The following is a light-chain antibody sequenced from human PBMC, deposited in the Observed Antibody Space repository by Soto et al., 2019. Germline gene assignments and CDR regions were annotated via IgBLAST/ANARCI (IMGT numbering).Light chain of an antibody. CDR1: SFNNGNNY. Sequence: QSVLTQPPSVSAAPGQKVTISCSGSSFNNGNNYVSWYQQLPGTAPKLLIHDNNKRPSGIPDRFSGSKSGASATLGITGLQTGDEADYYCATWDSSLNNWVFGGGTKLTVL. V-gene: IGLV1-51*01. J-gene: IGLJ3*02. CDR2: DNN. CDR3: ATWDSSLNNWV.